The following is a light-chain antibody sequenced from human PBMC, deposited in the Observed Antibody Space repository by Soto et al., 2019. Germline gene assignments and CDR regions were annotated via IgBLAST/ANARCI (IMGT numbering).Light chain of an antibody. J-gene: IGKJ4*01. Sequence: DIQLTQSPSTLCASVGDRVTLTCRASQSISSWLAWYQQKPGKAPKLLIYDASNLETGVPSRFSGSGSGTDFTFTISSLQPEDIATYYCQQYDNLPLTFGGGTKVDIK. CDR3: QQYDNLPLT. CDR1: QSISSW. CDR2: DAS. V-gene: IGKV1-33*01.